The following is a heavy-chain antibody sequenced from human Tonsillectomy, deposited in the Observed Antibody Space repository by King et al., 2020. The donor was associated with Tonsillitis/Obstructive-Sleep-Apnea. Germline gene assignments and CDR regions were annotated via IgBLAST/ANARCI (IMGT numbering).Heavy chain of an antibody. Sequence: VQLVESGGGVVQPGRSLRLSCAASGFTFSSYAMHWVRQAPGKGLEWVAVISYDGSNKYYADSVKGRFTISRDNSKNTLYLQMNSLRAEDTAVYYCARGGGNGASLFFFDYWGQGTLGTVSS. CDR3: ARGGGNGASLFFFDY. CDR2: ISYDGSNK. CDR1: GFTFSSYA. J-gene: IGHJ4*02. D-gene: IGHD2-8*01. V-gene: IGHV3-30*04.